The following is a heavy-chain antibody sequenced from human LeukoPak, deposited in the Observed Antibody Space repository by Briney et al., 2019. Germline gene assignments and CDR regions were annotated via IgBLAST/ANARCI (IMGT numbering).Heavy chain of an antibody. CDR1: GFTFTDYA. Sequence: GGSLRLSCSISGFTFTDYAVHWVRQVPGKGLEWVSYISSSGSTIYYADSVKGRFTISRDNAKNSLYLQMNSLRAEDTAVYYCARAYDDAFDIWGQGTMVTVSS. D-gene: IGHD5-12*01. J-gene: IGHJ3*02. CDR3: ARAYDDAFDI. V-gene: IGHV3-11*01. CDR2: ISSSGSTI.